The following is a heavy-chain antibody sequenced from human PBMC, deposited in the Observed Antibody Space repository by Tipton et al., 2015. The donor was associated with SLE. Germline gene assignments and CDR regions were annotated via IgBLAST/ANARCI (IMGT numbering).Heavy chain of an antibody. J-gene: IGHJ4*02. Sequence: TLSLTCTVSNGSISSNNYYWGWIRQSPGKGLEWIGSIYYSGSSYYNPSLKSRVTISVDTSENQFSLKLISVTAADTAVYFCARLRISAAGASDYWGQGTLVTVSS. CDR2: IYYSGSS. CDR1: NGSISSNNYY. V-gene: IGHV4-39*01. D-gene: IGHD6-13*01. CDR3: ARLRISAAGASDY.